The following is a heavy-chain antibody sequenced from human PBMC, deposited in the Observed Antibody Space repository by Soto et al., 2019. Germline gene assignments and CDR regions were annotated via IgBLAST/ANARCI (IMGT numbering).Heavy chain of an antibody. D-gene: IGHD4-17*01. J-gene: IGHJ4*02. CDR3: ARLAGTVITDAFFDY. Sequence: QLQLQESGPGLVKPSETLSLTCTVSGGSISSSSYYWGWIRQPPGKGLEWIGSIYYSGSTYYNPPLKSRVTISVDTSQNQFSLKLSSVTAADTAVYYCARLAGTVITDAFFDYWGQGTLVTVSS. CDR1: GGSISSSSYY. CDR2: IYYSGST. V-gene: IGHV4-39*01.